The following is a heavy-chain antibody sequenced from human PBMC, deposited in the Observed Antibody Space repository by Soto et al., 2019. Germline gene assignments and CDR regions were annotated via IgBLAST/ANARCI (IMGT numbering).Heavy chain of an antibody. D-gene: IGHD3-16*01. Sequence: GGSLRLSCAASGFTFSSYGMHWVRQAPGKGLEWVAVISYDGSNKYYADSVKGRFTISRDNSKNTLYLQMNSLRAEDTAVYYCANDWVDAFDIWGQGTMVTVSS. V-gene: IGHV3-30*18. CDR1: GFTFSSYG. CDR2: ISYDGSNK. J-gene: IGHJ3*02. CDR3: ANDWVDAFDI.